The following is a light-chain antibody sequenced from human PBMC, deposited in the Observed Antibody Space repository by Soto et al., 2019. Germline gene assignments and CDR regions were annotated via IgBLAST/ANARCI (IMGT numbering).Light chain of an antibody. V-gene: IGLV2-14*01. J-gene: IGLJ1*01. CDR2: EVS. CDR1: SSDIGGYRY. Sequence: QSALTQPASVSGSPGQSITISCTGTSSDIGGYRYVSWYQQHPGKAPKLMIYEVSNRPSGVSIRFSGSKSGNTASLTISGLQAEDEADYYCCSYTIASSHYVFGSGTQVTVL. CDR3: CSYTIASSHYV.